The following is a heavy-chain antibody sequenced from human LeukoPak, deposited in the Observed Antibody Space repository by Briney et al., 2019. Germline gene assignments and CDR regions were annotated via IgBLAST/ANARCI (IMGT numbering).Heavy chain of an antibody. CDR2: IYYTGGT. CDR1: GGSISNYY. J-gene: IGHJ5*02. V-gene: IGHV4-59*01. Sequence: SETLSLTCTISGGSISNYYWSWIRQTPGKGLEWIGYIYYTGGTDYNPSLKSRVTISVDTSKNQFSLKLSSVTAADTAVYYCARERAQSATVTNNWFDPWGQGTLVTVSS. D-gene: IGHD4-17*01. CDR3: ARERAQSATVTNNWFDP.